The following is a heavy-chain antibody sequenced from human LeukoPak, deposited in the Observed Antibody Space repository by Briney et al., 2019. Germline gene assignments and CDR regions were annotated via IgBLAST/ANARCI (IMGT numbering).Heavy chain of an antibody. V-gene: IGHV4-4*07. J-gene: IGHJ3*02. D-gene: IGHD3-10*01. Sequence: PSETLSLTCTVSGGSISSYYWSWIRQPAGKGLEWIGRIYTSGSTNYNPSLKSRVTMSVDTSKNQFSLKLSSVTAADTAVYYCARDQYYYGSGSYSTMGAFDIWRQGTMVTVSS. CDR1: GGSISSYY. CDR3: ARDQYYYGSGSYSTMGAFDI. CDR2: IYTSGST.